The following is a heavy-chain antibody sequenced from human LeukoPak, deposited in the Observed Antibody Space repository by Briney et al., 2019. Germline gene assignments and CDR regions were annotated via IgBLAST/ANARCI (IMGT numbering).Heavy chain of an antibody. J-gene: IGHJ4*02. Sequence: ASVKVSCKASGYTFTSYGISWVRQAPGQGLEWMGWISAYNGNTNYAQKLQGRVTMTTDTSTSTAYMELRSLRSDDTAVYYCARYSSSWYSLLTSLDYWGQGTLVTVSS. CDR3: ARYSSSWYSLLTSLDY. V-gene: IGHV1-18*01. D-gene: IGHD6-13*01. CDR1: GYTFTSYG. CDR2: ISAYNGNT.